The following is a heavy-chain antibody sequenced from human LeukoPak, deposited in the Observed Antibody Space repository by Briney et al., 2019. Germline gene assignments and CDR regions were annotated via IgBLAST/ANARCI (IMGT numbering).Heavy chain of an antibody. CDR2: ISSSGSTI. Sequence: GGSLRLSCAASGITFSDYYMSWIRQAPGKGLEWVSYISSSGSTIYYADSVKGRFTISRDNAKNSVYLQMNRLRAEDTAVYYCARVRREMKRSLGRTTEYSYYYYMDVWGKGTTVTVSS. J-gene: IGHJ6*03. CDR3: ARVRREMKRSLGRTTEYSYYYYMDV. V-gene: IGHV3-11*04. CDR1: GITFSDYY. D-gene: IGHD1/OR15-1a*01.